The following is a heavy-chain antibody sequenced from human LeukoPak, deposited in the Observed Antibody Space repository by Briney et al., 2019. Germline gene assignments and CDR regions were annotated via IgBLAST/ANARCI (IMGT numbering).Heavy chain of an antibody. V-gene: IGHV3-74*01. Sequence: GGSLTLSCAASGFTFSNYWMHWLRQAPGRGLVLVSRIYNDGSTPAYADSVKSRFTISRDNASNTLYLQMNSLRVEDPAVYYRARDRRPGGGASHPPILDPSGPGTLVTVSS. CDR2: IYNDGSTP. CDR3: ARDRRPGGGASHPPILDP. D-gene: IGHD1-14*01. CDR1: GFTFSNYW. J-gene: IGHJ5*02.